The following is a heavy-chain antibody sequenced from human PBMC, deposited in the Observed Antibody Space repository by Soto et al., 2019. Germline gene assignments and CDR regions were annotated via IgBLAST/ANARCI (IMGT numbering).Heavy chain of an antibody. V-gene: IGHV4-39*01. CDR1: GSSISSMYAY. D-gene: IGHD6-6*01. Sequence: PSETLSLTSNVSGSSISSMYAYWCGIRQPPGTGLEWIGSMYYSGSTYYSPSLKNRVTLSVATSKNQFSLKLSSVTAADTAVYFCACQQSSSSPPHRYSFDYWGQGTLVTVSS. CDR2: MYYSGST. J-gene: IGHJ4*02. CDR3: ACQQSSSSPPHRYSFDY.